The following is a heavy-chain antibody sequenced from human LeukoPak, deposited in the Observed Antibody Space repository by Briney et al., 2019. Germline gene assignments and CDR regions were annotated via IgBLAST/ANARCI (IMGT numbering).Heavy chain of an antibody. CDR3: ASAGRGFY. V-gene: IGHV1-46*01. CDR2: INPSGGST. Sequence: ASVKVSCKASGYTFTSYYMHWVRQAPGQGLEWMGIINPSGGSTSYAQKFQGRVTMTRDMSTSTVYMELSRLRSDDTAVYYCASAGRGFYWGQGTLVTVSS. D-gene: IGHD6-13*01. CDR1: GYTFTSYY. J-gene: IGHJ4*02.